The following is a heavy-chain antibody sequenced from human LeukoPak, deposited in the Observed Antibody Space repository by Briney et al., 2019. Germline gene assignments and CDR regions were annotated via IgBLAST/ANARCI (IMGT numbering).Heavy chain of an antibody. D-gene: IGHD3-10*01. Sequence: ASVKVSCKASGYTFTSYGISWVRQAPGQGLEWMGWISAYNGNTYYAQKLQGRVTMTTDTSTSTAYMELRSLRSDDTAVYYCARDAPLWFGERTGFDPWGQGTLVTVSS. CDR3: ARDAPLWFGERTGFDP. V-gene: IGHV1-18*01. CDR1: GYTFTSYG. J-gene: IGHJ5*02. CDR2: ISAYNGNT.